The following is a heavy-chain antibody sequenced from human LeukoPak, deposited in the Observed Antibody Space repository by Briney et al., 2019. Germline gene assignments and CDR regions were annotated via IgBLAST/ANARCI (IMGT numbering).Heavy chain of an antibody. CDR1: GFIFSDAW. CDR3: TMEKGYSSSLTFDY. CDR2: IKTKTDSGTA. Sequence: PGGSLRLSCATSGFIFSDAWMSWVRQAPGKGLEWVGRIKTKTDSGTADYAAPVKGRFTISRDDSKNTLYLQMNSLETEDTAVYYCTMEKGYSSSLTFDYWGQGTLVTVSS. J-gene: IGHJ4*02. D-gene: IGHD6-6*01. V-gene: IGHV3-15*01.